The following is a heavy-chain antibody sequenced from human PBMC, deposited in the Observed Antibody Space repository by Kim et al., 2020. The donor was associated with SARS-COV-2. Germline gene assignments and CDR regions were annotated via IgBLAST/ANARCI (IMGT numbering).Heavy chain of an antibody. D-gene: IGHD2-21*02. CDR2: INTNTGNP. CDR3: ARYPIVVVTNRNWFDP. CDR1: GYTFTSYA. J-gene: IGHJ5*02. Sequence: ASVKVSCKASGYTFTSYAMNWVRQAPGQGLEWMGWINTNTGNPMYAQGFTGRFVFSLDTSVSTAYLQISSLKAEDTAVYYCARYPIVVVTNRNWFDPWGQGTLVTVSS. V-gene: IGHV7-4-1*02.